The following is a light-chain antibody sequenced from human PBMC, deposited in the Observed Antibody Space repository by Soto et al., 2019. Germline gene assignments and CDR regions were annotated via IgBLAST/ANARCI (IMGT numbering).Light chain of an antibody. Sequence: DIQMTQSPSSLSASVGDRVTITCRASHDISNSLAWYQQKPVQVPKLVIFAASTLQSGVPSRFSGSGSGTDYTPTINSLQPEDVATYYCQKYNGAPPLFTVGPGTKVDIK. V-gene: IGKV1-27*01. CDR1: HDISNS. CDR2: AAS. CDR3: QKYNGAPPLFT. J-gene: IGKJ3*01.